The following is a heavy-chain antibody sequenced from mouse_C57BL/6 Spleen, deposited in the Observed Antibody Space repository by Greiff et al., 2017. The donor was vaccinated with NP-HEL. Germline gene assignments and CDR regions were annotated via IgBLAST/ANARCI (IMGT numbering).Heavy chain of an antibody. D-gene: IGHD2-5*01. Sequence: EMKLMESGGDLVKPGGSLKLSCAASGFTFSSYGMSWVRQTPDKRLEWVATISSGGSYSYYPDSVKGRFPISRNNAKNTLYLQMSSLKSEDTAMYYCARHPAYYSNYGDAMDYWGQGTSGTVSS. V-gene: IGHV5-6*01. CDR3: ARHPAYYSNYGDAMDY. CDR2: ISSGGSYS. J-gene: IGHJ4*01. CDR1: GFTFSSYG.